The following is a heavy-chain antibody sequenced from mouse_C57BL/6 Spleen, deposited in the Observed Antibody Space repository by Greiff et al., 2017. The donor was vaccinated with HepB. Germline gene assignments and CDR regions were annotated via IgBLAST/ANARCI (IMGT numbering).Heavy chain of an antibody. CDR3: TGTGTTAY. D-gene: IGHD4-1*01. V-gene: IGHV6-3*01. Sequence: EVKLEESGGGLVQPGGSMKLSCVASGFTFSNYWMNWVRQSPEKGLEWVAQIRLKSDNYATHYAESVKGRFTISRDDSKSSVYLQMNNLRAEDTGIYYCTGTGTTAYWGQGTLVTVSA. CDR1: GFTFSNYW. J-gene: IGHJ3*01. CDR2: IRLKSDNYAT.